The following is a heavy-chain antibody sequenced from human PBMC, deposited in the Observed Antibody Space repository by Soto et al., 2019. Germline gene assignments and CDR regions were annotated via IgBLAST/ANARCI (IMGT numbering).Heavy chain of an antibody. V-gene: IGHV3-23*01. Sequence: GGSLRRAWAASGFTFSSYAMIWVRHATGKGLEPVSAISGSAGSPYYANSVKGRFTIPTGNPQNTLYLQMTSLRAEDTAVSFWAKAGVSTRSYFDYWGQGPMVTFSS. D-gene: IGHD2-8*01. CDR2: ISGSAGSP. CDR1: GFTFSSYA. J-gene: IGHJ4*02. CDR3: AKAGVSTRSYFDY.